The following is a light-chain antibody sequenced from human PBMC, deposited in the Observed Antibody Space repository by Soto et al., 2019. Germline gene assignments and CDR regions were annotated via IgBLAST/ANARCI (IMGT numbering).Light chain of an antibody. CDR2: GAS. CDR1: QNVGSY. Sequence: EILLTQSQGTLSLSPGERATLSCRASQNVGSYLAWYQHKPGQAPRLLIYGASSRATGIPDRFSGSGSGTDFTLTISRLEPEDFAVYYCQQYGTLSSTFGQGTKVEIK. CDR3: QQYGTLSST. J-gene: IGKJ1*01. V-gene: IGKV3-20*01.